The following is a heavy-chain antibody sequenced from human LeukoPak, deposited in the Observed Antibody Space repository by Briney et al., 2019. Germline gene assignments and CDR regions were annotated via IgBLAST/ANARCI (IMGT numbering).Heavy chain of an antibody. Sequence: PGGSLRLSCAASEFDFSSHVMTWVRQAPGKGLEWVSAISISGSKTYYADSVKGRFTISRDNSKNTLYLQMNSLRAEDTAVYYCANEIRPNDYWGQGTQVTVSS. J-gene: IGHJ4*02. CDR3: ANEIRPNDY. CDR1: EFDFSSHV. V-gene: IGHV3-23*01. D-gene: IGHD4-17*01. CDR2: ISISGSKT.